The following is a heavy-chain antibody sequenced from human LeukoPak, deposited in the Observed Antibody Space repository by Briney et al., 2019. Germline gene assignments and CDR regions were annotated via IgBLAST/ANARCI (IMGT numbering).Heavy chain of an antibody. J-gene: IGHJ5*02. Sequence: GGSLRLSCAASGFTSSNYWMTWVRQAPGKGLEWVGNIKQDGSEEYYVDSVKGRFTISRDNAKNSLYLQMNTLRAEDTAVYYCARRRAVIPNTWFDLWGQGTLVIVSS. V-gene: IGHV3-7*05. CDR1: GFTSSNYW. CDR3: ARRRAVIPNTWFDL. D-gene: IGHD3-22*01. CDR2: IKQDGSEE.